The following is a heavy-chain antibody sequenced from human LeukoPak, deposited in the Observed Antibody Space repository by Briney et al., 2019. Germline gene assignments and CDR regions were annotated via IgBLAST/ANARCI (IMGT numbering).Heavy chain of an antibody. V-gene: IGHV3-23*01. J-gene: IGHJ4*02. CDR2: ISGSGGRT. CDR1: GFTFSSYA. CDR3: AKDLTDSGSYTSY. D-gene: IGHD1-26*01. Sequence: GGSLRLSCAASGFTFSSYAMSWVRQAPGKGLEWVSGISGSGGRTYYADSVKGRFTISRDNPKNTLYLQMNSLRAEDTALYYCAKDLTDSGSYTSYWGQGTLVTVSS.